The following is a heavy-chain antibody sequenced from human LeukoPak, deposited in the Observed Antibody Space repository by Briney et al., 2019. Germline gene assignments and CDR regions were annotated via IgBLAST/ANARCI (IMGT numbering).Heavy chain of an antibody. J-gene: IGHJ3*02. CDR2: INPSGGST. CDR3: AREKASGSDI. CDR1: GYTFTSYY. Sequence: GASVEVSCKASGYTFTSYYMHWVRQAPGQGLEWMGIINPSGGSTSYAQKFQGRVTITADKSTSTAYMELSSLRSEDTAVYYCAREKASGSDIWGQGTMVTVSS. V-gene: IGHV1-46*01. D-gene: IGHD1-26*01.